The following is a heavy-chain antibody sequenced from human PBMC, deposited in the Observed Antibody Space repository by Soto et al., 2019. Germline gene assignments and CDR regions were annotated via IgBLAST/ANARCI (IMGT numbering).Heavy chain of an antibody. Sequence: GGSLRLSCAASGFTFSSYGMHWVRQAPGKGLVWVSRINSDGSSTSYADSVKGRFTISRDNAKNTLYLQMNSLRAEDTAVYYCARDLMDSGWPYYYYYYCMHVWGQGTMVTVSS. V-gene: IGHV3-74*01. CDR2: INSDGSST. CDR3: ARDLMDSGWPYYYYYYCMHV. D-gene: IGHD6-19*01. CDR1: GFTFSSYG. J-gene: IGHJ6*02.